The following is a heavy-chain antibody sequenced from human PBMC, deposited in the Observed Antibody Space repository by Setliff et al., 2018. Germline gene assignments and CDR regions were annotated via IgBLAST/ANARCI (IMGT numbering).Heavy chain of an antibody. CDR1: GGSVSTFY. CDR3: AHSTTFDLHHDY. CDR2: IFISGST. D-gene: IGHD3-9*01. V-gene: IGHV4-4*09. Sequence: TLSLTCRVSGGSVSTFYWTWIRQPPGKGLEWIGYIFISGSTQYNPSLKSRATISRDTSSNQFSLKLFSVTAADTAAYYCAHSTTFDLHHDYWGQGALVTVSS. J-gene: IGHJ4*02.